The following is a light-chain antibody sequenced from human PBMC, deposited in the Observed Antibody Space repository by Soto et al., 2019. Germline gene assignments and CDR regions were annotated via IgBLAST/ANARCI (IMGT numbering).Light chain of an antibody. J-gene: IGKJ1*01. CDR3: QQYGSSSWT. Sequence: EIVLTQSPGTLSLSPGERATLSCRASQSVSSSYLAWYQQKPGQAPRLLIYGASSRATGIPERFSGSGSGTDFTLTISRLEPEDVAVYYWQQYGSSSWTFGQGTKVEIK. CDR1: QSVSSSY. CDR2: GAS. V-gene: IGKV3-20*01.